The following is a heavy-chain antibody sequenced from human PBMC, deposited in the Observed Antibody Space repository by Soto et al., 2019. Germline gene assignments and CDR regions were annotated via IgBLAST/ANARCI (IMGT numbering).Heavy chain of an antibody. J-gene: IGHJ4*02. D-gene: IGHD3-22*01. Sequence: SETLSLTCTVSGGSISSGGYYWSWIRQHPGKGLEWIGYIYYSGSTYYNPSLKSRVTISVDTSKNQFSLKLSSVTAADTAVYYCARGSRYYDSSGYYYSHFDYWGQGTLVTVSS. CDR3: ARGSRYYDSSGYYYSHFDY. CDR1: GGSISSGGYY. CDR2: IYYSGST. V-gene: IGHV4-31*03.